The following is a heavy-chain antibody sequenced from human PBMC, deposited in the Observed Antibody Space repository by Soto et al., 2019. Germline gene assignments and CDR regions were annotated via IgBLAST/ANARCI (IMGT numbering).Heavy chain of an antibody. D-gene: IGHD2-21*01. J-gene: IGHJ4*02. V-gene: IGHV3-74*01. CDR3: VGIRWGDGDTCGY. CDR2: INNDGSTT. CDR1: GFTLSNYC. Sequence: EVQLVASGGVSVQPGGSLRLSCTASGFTLSNYCMHWVRQPPGKGLVWVSRINNDGSTTTYADSVKGRFTISRDNAKNTLYVKMNRLIEEDTAVYYCVGIRWGDGDTCGYGGQETLVTVSS.